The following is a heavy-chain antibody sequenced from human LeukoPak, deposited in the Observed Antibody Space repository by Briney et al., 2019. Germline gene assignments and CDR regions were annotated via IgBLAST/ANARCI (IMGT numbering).Heavy chain of an antibody. Sequence: GGSLRLSCAAXEXXXXXXAXXXXXXAXGXXLXWVSTXSDSGDDTYYADSVKGRFPISRDNSKNTLYLQMNSLRXEDTAVYYCAGGLFSPSGDYWGQGILVTVSS. J-gene: IGHJ4*02. D-gene: IGHD3-10*01. CDR3: AGGLFSPSGDY. CDR1: EXXXXXXA. CDR2: XSDSGDDT. V-gene: IGHV3-23*01.